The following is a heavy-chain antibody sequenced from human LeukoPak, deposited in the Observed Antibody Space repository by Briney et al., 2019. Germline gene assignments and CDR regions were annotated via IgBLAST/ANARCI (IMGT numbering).Heavy chain of an antibody. J-gene: IGHJ4*02. D-gene: IGHD6-6*01. CDR1: GFTFRDYE. V-gene: IGHV3-48*03. CDR2: ISSSASTM. CDR3: ARVSYSSSYYFDY. Sequence: GGSLRLSCAASGFTFRDYEMNWVRQAPGKGLEWVSYISSSASTMHYADSVKGRFTISRDNARNSLSLQMNSLRVEDTAVYYCARVSYSSSYYFDYWGQGALATVSS.